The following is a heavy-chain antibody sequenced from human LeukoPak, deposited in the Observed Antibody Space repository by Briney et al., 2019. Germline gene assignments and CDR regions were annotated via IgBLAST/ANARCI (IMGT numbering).Heavy chain of an antibody. Sequence: SSETLSLTCTVSGGSISSYYWSWIRQPPGKGLEWIGYIYYSGSTNYNPSLKSRVTISVDTSKNQFSLKLSSVTAADTAVYYCARMNDYGDYYYYYMDVWGKGTTVTISS. J-gene: IGHJ6*03. CDR1: GGSISSYY. D-gene: IGHD4-17*01. CDR3: ARMNDYGDYYYYYMDV. V-gene: IGHV4-59*01. CDR2: IYYSGST.